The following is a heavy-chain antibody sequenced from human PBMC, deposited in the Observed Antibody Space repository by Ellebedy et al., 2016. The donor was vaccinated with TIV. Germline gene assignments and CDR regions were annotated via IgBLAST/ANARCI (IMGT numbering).Heavy chain of an antibody. J-gene: IGHJ2*01. CDR1: GFPFSSYS. D-gene: IGHD2/OR15-2a*01. CDR2: ISLDGGAT. CDR3: ARDQHFAFDV. Sequence: PGGSLRLSCAASGFPFSSYSMNWVRQAPGKGLEWLSYISLDGGATYYADSVRGRFTISRDNVKNSMFLQMNSLRDDDTAVYSCARDQHFAFDVWGRGTLVTVSS. V-gene: IGHV3-48*02.